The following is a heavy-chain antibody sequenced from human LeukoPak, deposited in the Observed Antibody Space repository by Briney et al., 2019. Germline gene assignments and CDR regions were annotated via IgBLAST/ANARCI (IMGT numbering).Heavy chain of an antibody. CDR2: IKQDASDK. CDR1: GFAFTNYW. Sequence: GGSLRLSCAASGFAFTNYWMSWVRQAPGKGLEWVASIKQDASDKYYVDSVKGRFTISRDNAKNSLFLQMISLRAEDTALYYCVRDPVDYWGQGILVTVSS. J-gene: IGHJ4*02. V-gene: IGHV3-7*01. CDR3: VRDPVDY.